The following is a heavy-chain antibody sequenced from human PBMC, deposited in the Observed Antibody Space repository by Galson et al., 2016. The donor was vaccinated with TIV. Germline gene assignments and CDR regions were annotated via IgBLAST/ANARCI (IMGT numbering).Heavy chain of an antibody. CDR2: IDWDDDI. V-gene: IGHV2-70*11. Sequence: PALVKPTQTLTLTCTFSGFSLSATGMSVSWIRQPPGKALEWLARIDWDDDIYFSTSLRTRLTISKDTSKNQVVLTMTNMDPVDTATSFCARMPLPTEYYETSGNSGAFDFWGQGTKVTVSS. CDR1: GFSLSATGMS. D-gene: IGHD3-16*01. CDR3: ARMPLPTEYYETSGNSGAFDF. J-gene: IGHJ3*01.